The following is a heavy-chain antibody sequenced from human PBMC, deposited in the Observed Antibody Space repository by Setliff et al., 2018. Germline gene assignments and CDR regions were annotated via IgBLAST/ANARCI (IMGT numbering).Heavy chain of an antibody. D-gene: IGHD6-19*01. CDR2: IKQDGSEE. Sequence: GGSLRLSCAASGFTFSSYGMHWVRQAPGKGLEWVAKIKQDGSEEYYVDSVKGRFTISRDNAKNSLYLQMNSLRVEDTAIYYCAKDHPSGWAYDCWGQGTLVTVSS. V-gene: IGHV3-7*01. J-gene: IGHJ4*02. CDR3: AKDHPSGWAYDC. CDR1: GFTFSSYG.